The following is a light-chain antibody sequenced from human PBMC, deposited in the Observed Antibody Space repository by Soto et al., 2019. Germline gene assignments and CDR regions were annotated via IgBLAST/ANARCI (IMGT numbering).Light chain of an antibody. V-gene: IGLV2-14*01. CDR2: EVS. CDR1: SSDIGAYNY. Sequence: QSVLTQPASVSGSPGQSITISCTGSSSDIGAYNYVSWFQQYPGKAPKLIISEVSNRPSGVSNRFSGSKYGTAASLTISGLQTEDEADYFCFSFTTDWTHVFGTGTKVTVL. CDR3: FSFTTDWTHV. J-gene: IGLJ1*01.